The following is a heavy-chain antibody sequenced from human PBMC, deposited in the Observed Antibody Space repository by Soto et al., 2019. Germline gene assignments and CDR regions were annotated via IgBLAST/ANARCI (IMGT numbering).Heavy chain of an antibody. CDR3: ASEQYNWTL. Sequence: PSETLSLTCTVSGVSITPYYWTWIRHPPGKGLEWIGYVYHTGNTYYNPSLKSRVTISLDTSKNQVSLRLKSVTAADTAVHYCASEQYNWTLWGR. CDR1: GVSITPYY. CDR2: VYHTGNT. J-gene: IGHJ2*01. V-gene: IGHV4-59*01. D-gene: IGHD1-20*01.